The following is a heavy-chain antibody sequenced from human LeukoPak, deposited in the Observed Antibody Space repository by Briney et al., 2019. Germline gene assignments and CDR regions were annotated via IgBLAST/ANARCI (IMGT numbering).Heavy chain of an antibody. D-gene: IGHD4-17*01. J-gene: IGHJ4*02. CDR1: GGSISSYY. Sequence: PSETLSLTCTVSGGSISSYYWSWIRQPAGKGLEGIGRIYTSGSTNYNPSLRSRVTMSVDTFKNQFSLKLSSVTAADTAVYYCARVYGVTTPTKYYFDYWGQGTLVTVSS. CDR2: IYTSGST. V-gene: IGHV4-4*07. CDR3: ARVYGVTTPTKYYFDY.